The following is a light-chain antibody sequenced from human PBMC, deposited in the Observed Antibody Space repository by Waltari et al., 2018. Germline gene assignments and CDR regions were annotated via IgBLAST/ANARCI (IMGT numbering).Light chain of an antibody. CDR1: QSISSW. Sequence: DIQMTQSPSTLSASVGDRVTLTCRASQSISSWLAWYQQRPGKAPKLLIYDAYSLKSGVPSRFSGSGFGTEFTLTISSLQPEDFATYYCQQANSFPTFGGGTKVEIK. CDR2: DAY. V-gene: IGKV1-5*01. CDR3: QQANSFPT. J-gene: IGKJ4*01.